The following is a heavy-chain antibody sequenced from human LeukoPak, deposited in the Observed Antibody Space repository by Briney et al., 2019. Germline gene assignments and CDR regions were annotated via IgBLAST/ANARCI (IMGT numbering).Heavy chain of an antibody. D-gene: IGHD3-22*01. CDR1: GGSFSGYY. V-gene: IGHV4-34*01. CDR3: AGSSGQEAYFNL. Sequence: KPSETLSLTCAVYGGSFSGYYWSWIRQPPGKGLEWIGEINHSGSTNYNPSLKSRVTISVDTSKNQFSLKLSSVTAADTAVYYCAGSSGQEAYFNLWGRGTLVTVSS. CDR2: INHSGST. J-gene: IGHJ2*01.